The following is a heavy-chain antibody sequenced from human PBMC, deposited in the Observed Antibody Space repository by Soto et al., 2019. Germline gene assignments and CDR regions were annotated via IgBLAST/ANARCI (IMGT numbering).Heavy chain of an antibody. J-gene: IGHJ3*02. CDR1: GGTFSSYA. CDR3: ARPGGVNMIVVDPGAFDI. Sequence: QVQLVQSGAEVKKPGSSVKVSCKASGGTFSSYAISWVRQAPGQGLEWMGGIIPIFGTAKYAQKFQGRVTITADESTSTAYMELSSLRCEDTAVYYCARPGGVNMIVVDPGAFDIWGQGTMVTVSS. V-gene: IGHV1-69*01. CDR2: IIPIFGTA. D-gene: IGHD3-22*01.